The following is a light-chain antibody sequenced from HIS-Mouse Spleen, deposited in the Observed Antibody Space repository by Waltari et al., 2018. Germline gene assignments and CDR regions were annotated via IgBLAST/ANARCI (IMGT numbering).Light chain of an antibody. CDR3: QVWDSSSDHVV. Sequence: SYVLTQPPPVSVAPGTTARNTGGGHNIGSKRAQWYQQKPGQARVLVVYDDSDRPSGIPERFSGSNSGNTATLTISRVEAGDEADYYCQVWDSSSDHVVFGGGTKLTVL. CDR1: NIGSKR. V-gene: IGLV3-21*03. CDR2: DDS. J-gene: IGLJ2*01.